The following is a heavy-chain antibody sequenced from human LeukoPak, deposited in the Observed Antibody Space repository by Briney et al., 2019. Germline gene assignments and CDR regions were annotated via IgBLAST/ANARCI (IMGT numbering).Heavy chain of an antibody. V-gene: IGHV1-2*02. J-gene: IGHJ4*02. CDR2: ITPNSGDT. Sequence: ASVKVSCKASGYTFTAYYVHWVRQAPGQGLEWMGWITPNSGDTKYVQKFQGRVTMTRDTSISTAYMGVSRLRSDDTAVYYCARSWSGRFGELHYWGQGTLVTVSS. D-gene: IGHD3-16*01. CDR3: ARSWSGRFGELHY. CDR1: GYTFTAYY.